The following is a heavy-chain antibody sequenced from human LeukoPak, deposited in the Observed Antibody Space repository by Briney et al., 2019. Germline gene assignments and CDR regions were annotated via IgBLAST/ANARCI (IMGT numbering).Heavy chain of an antibody. CDR1: GGSISRYY. V-gene: IGHV4-59*08. CDR3: ARLHDGYRYGADY. Sequence: NTSETLSLTCTVSGGSISRYYWRWIRQPPGKGLEWSGYIYYSGSTNYNPSLKSRVTISVDTSKNQSSRKLSPVTAADTAVYYCARLHDGYRYGADYWGQGTLVTAS. J-gene: IGHJ4*02. D-gene: IGHD5-18*01. CDR2: IYYSGST.